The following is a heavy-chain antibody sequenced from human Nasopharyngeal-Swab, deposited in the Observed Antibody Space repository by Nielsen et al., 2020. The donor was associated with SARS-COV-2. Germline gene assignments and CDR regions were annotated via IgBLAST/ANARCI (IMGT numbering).Heavy chain of an antibody. CDR3: ARSYYDSSGRPRDVYDY. Sequence: GGSLRLSCTTSGFTFGDYAMSWFRQAPGKGLEWVGFIRSKTYGGAPEYAASVKGRFTISRDGAESIAYLQMNSLETEDTGVYYCARSYYDSSGRPRDVYDYWGQGTLVTVSS. CDR2: IRSKTYGGAP. V-gene: IGHV3-49*01. J-gene: IGHJ4*02. CDR1: GFTFGDYA. D-gene: IGHD3-22*01.